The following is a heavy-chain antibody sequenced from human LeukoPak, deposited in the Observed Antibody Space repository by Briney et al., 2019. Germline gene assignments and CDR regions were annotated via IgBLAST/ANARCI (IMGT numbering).Heavy chain of an antibody. CDR3: ARPLWFGESPAYNWFDP. CDR1: GYTFTSYD. CDR2: MNPNSGNT. V-gene: IGHV1-8*01. D-gene: IGHD3-10*01. Sequence: GASVKVSCKASGYTFTSYDINWVRQATGQGLEWMGWMNPNSGNTGYAQKFQGRVTMTRNTSISTAHMELSSLRSEDTAVYYCARPLWFGESPAYNWFDPWGQGTLVTVSS. J-gene: IGHJ5*02.